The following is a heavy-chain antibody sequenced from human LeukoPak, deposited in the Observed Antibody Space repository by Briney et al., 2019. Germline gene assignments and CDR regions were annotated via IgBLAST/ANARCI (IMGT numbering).Heavy chain of an antibody. CDR2: INDSGST. Sequence: SETLSLTCTVSGGSFSSYYWHWFRQPPGKGPEWIGEINDSGSTKYNPSLKSRVTISIDTSKNQFSLKFSSVTAADTAVYYCAQWGNNMDVWGKGTTVTVSS. CDR3: AQWGNNMDV. CDR1: GGSFSSYY. D-gene: IGHD3-16*01. J-gene: IGHJ6*03. V-gene: IGHV4-34*01.